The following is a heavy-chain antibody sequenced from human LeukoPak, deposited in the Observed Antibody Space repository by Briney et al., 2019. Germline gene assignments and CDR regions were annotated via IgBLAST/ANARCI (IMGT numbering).Heavy chain of an antibody. CDR1: GGSISSGSYY. J-gene: IGHJ6*03. V-gene: IGHV4-61*02. CDR2: IYTSGST. CDR3: ASEEAGHYYYYYMDV. Sequence: SETLSLTCTGSGGSISSGSYYWSWIRQPAGKGLEWIGRIYTSGSTNYNPSLKSRVTISVDTSKNQFSLKLSSVTAADTAVYYCASEEAGHYYYYYMDVWGKGTTVTVSS.